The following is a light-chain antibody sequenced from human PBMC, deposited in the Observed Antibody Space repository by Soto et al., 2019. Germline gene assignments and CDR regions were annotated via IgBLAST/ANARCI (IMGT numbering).Light chain of an antibody. CDR1: QSLSTW. CDR2: DAS. V-gene: IGKV1-5*01. CDR3: HQYYSHPRT. J-gene: IGKJ1*01. Sequence: DIQMTQSPSTLSASVGDRVTITCRASQSLSTWLAWYQHKPGKAPKLLIYDASTLEIGVPSRFSGSESETEFTLTISSLQPDDFATYYCHQYYSHPRTFGQGTKVEIK.